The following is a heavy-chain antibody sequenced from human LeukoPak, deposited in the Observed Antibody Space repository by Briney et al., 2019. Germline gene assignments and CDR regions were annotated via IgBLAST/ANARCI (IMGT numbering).Heavy chain of an antibody. CDR3: ARGLPGGQLSRYDY. D-gene: IGHD6-13*01. CDR2: IYQSGKT. Sequence: SETLSLTCSVSGYSNSSGYYWGWIRQPPGKGLEWMGIIYQSGKTYCNPSLESRVTISVDTSKNQFSLKMNSMTAADTAMYYCARGLPGGQLSRYDYWGQGTLVTVSS. CDR1: GYSNSSGYY. J-gene: IGHJ4*02. V-gene: IGHV4-38-2*02.